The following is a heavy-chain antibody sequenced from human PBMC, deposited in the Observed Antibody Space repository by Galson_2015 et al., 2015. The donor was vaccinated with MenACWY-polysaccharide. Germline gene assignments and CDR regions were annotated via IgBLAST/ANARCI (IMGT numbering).Heavy chain of an antibody. CDR1: GFTFSSYA. CDR3: AKFYHCGGDCYLGGIDY. D-gene: IGHD2-21*02. V-gene: IGHV3-23*01. CDR2: ISGSGGST. Sequence: SLRLSCAASGFTFSSYAMSWVRQAPGKGLEWVSAISGSGGSTYYADSVKGRFTISRDNSKNTLYLQMNSLRAEDTAVYYCAKFYHCGGDCYLGGIDYWGQGTLVTVSS. J-gene: IGHJ4*02.